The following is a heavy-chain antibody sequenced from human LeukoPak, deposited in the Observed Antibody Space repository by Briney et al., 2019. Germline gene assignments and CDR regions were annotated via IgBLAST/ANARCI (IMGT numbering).Heavy chain of an antibody. Sequence: PSETLSLTCAVYGGSFSGYYWSWIRQPPGKGLEWIGEISHSGSTNYNPSLKSRVTISVDTSKNQFSLKLSSVTAADTAVYYCARGSGRIRYNPRNNWFDPWGQGTLVTVSS. J-gene: IGHJ5*02. D-gene: IGHD1-14*01. CDR1: GGSFSGYY. V-gene: IGHV4-34*01. CDR3: ARGSGRIRYNPRNNWFDP. CDR2: ISHSGST.